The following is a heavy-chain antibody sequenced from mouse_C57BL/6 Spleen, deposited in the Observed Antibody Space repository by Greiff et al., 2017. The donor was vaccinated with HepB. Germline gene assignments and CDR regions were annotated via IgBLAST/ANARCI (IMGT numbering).Heavy chain of an antibody. J-gene: IGHJ4*01. Sequence: VQLQQSGPELVKPGASVKISCKASGYSFTDYNMNWVKQSNGKSLEWIGVINPNYGTTSYNQKFKGKATLTVDQSSSTAYMQLNSLTSEDSACYYCARGAYYGSSYYAMDYWGQGTSVTVSS. CDR2: INPNYGTT. CDR3: ARGAYYGSSYYAMDY. CDR1: GYSFTDYN. V-gene: IGHV1-39*01. D-gene: IGHD1-1*01.